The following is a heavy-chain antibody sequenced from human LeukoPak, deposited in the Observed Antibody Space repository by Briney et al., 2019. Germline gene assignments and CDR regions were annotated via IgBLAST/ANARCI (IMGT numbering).Heavy chain of an antibody. D-gene: IGHD1-14*01. CDR1: GGSISSSSYY. Sequence: KPSETLSLTCTVSGGSISSSSYYWGWIRQPPGKGLEWIGSIYYSGSTYYNPSLKSRVTTSVDTSKNQFSLKLSSVTAADTDVYYCARHSRVTTDLDYWGQGTLVTVSS. CDR2: IYYSGST. CDR3: ARHSRVTTDLDY. V-gene: IGHV4-39*01. J-gene: IGHJ4*02.